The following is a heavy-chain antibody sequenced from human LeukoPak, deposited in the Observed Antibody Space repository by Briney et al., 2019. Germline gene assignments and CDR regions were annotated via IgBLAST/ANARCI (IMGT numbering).Heavy chain of an antibody. CDR3: GRDGGQYSSGPEFGL. J-gene: IGHJ5*02. CDR2: ISGGGART. CDR1: GIVFSNTA. Sequence: GGSLRLSCAASGIVFSNTAMNWARQSPGRGLEWVSAISGGGARTFYADSVKGRFTISRDNSKNMVYLQMNSLRADDTAIYYCGRDGGQYSSGPEFGLRGQGALVTVSS. D-gene: IGHD6-19*01. V-gene: IGHV3-23*01.